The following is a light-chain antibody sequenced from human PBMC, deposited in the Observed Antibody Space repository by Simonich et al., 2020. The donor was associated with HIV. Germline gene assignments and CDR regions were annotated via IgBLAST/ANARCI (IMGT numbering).Light chain of an antibody. V-gene: IGLV2-14*02. CDR3: SSYTSSRTWV. Sequence: QSALTQPASVSGSPGQSITISCTGISSDAGSYNLVSWYQHHPGKAPKLIIYDVSKRPSGFSNRFSVSKSGNTASLSISGLQAEDEADYYCSSYTSSRTWVFGGGTKLTVL. CDR2: DVS. J-gene: IGLJ3*02. CDR1: SSDAGSYNL.